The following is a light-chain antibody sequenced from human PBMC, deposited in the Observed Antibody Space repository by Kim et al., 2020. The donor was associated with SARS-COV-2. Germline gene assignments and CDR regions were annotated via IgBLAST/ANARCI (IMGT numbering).Light chain of an antibody. CDR1: SSNIGSNP. Sequence: RVTLSRHAGSSNIGSNPVNWYQQLPGTAPKLLISSNNQRPSGVPDRFSGSKSGTSASLAISGLQSEDEADYYCAAWDDSLNGRYVFGTGTKVTVL. J-gene: IGLJ1*01. CDR3: AAWDDSLNGRYV. CDR2: SNN. V-gene: IGLV1-44*01.